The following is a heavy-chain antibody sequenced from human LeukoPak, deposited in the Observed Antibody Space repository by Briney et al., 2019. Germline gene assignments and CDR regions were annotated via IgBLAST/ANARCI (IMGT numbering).Heavy chain of an antibody. CDR1: GFTFSSYS. J-gene: IGHJ4*02. CDR3: AKERLGIFGALGY. D-gene: IGHD3-3*01. Sequence: GGSLRLSCAASGFTFSSYSMNWVRQAPGKGLEWVAVISYDGSNKYYADSVKGRFTISRDNSKNTLYLQMNSLRAEDTAVYYCAKERLGIFGALGYWGQGTLVTVSS. CDR2: ISYDGSNK. V-gene: IGHV3-30*18.